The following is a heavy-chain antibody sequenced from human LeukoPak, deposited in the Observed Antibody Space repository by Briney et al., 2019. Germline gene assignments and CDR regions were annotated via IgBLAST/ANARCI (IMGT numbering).Heavy chain of an antibody. CDR1: GGSISSSNW. CDR2: IYHSGST. J-gene: IGHJ6*03. V-gene: IGHV4-4*02. CDR3: ARAGIAAAGSYYYYYYMDV. D-gene: IGHD6-13*01. Sequence: PSETLSLTCAVSGGSISSSNWWSWVRQPPGKGLEWIGEIYHSGSTNYNPSLKSRVTISVDKSKNQFSLKLSSVTAADTAVYYCARAGIAAAGSYYYYYYMDVWGKGTTVTVSS.